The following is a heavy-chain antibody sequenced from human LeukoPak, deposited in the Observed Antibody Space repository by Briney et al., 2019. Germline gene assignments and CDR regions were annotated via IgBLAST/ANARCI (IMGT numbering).Heavy chain of an antibody. CDR1: GFTFSSYG. Sequence: GGSLRLSCAASGFTFSSYGMHWVRQAPGKGLEWVAVISYDGSNKYYADSVKGRFTISRDNSKNTLYLQMNSLRAEDTAVYYCAKVQTGSGYYHPFDYWGQGTLVTVSS. CDR3: AKVQTGSGYYHPFDY. J-gene: IGHJ4*02. D-gene: IGHD3-22*01. V-gene: IGHV3-30*18. CDR2: ISYDGSNK.